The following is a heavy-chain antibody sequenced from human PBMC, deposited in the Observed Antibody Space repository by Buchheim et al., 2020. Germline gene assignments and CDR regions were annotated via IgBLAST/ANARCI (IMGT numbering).Heavy chain of an antibody. CDR3: ASPAGYAYGDSSLDS. J-gene: IGHJ4*02. CDR1: GFDFSTYD. Sequence: QAQLVESGGGVVQPGRSLRLSCVASGFDFSTYDVHWVRQVPGKGLEWVAVISFDGDNMNYADSVKGRFTISRDNSKNTLFLELNSLRAEDTAGYYCASPAGYAYGDSSLDSWGQGTL. CDR2: ISFDGDNM. V-gene: IGHV3-30*03. D-gene: IGHD4-17*01.